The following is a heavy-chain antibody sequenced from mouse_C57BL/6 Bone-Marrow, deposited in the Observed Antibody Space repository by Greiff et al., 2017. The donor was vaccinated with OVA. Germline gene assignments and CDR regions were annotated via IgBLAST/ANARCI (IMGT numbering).Heavy chain of an antibody. CDR3: AREGLRRGTY. J-gene: IGHJ3*01. V-gene: IGHV5-4*01. Sequence: DVMLVESGGGLVKPGGSLKLSCAASGFTFSSYAMSWVRQTPEKRLEWVATISDGGSYTYYPDNVKGRFTISRDNAKNNLYLQMSHLKSEDTAMYYCAREGLRRGTYWGQGTLVTVSA. CDR2: ISDGGSYT. D-gene: IGHD2-4*01. CDR1: GFTFSSYA.